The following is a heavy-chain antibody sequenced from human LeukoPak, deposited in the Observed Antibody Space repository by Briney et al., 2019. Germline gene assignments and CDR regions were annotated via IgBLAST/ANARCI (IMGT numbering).Heavy chain of an antibody. Sequence: ASVKVSCKASGHTFTGSGISWVRQAPGQGLEWMGWISAYNSNTNYAQKFHGRVTMTTDTPTSTAYMELRSLRSDDTAVYYCARGSLYYDILTGFPRVGWFDPWGQGTLVTVSS. J-gene: IGHJ5*02. CDR2: ISAYNSNT. CDR3: ARGSLYYDILTGFPRVGWFDP. V-gene: IGHV1-18*01. CDR1: GHTFTGSG. D-gene: IGHD3-9*01.